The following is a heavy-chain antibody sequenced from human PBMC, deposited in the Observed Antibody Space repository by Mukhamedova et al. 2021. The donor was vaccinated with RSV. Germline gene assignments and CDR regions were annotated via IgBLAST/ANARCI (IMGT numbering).Heavy chain of an antibody. D-gene: IGHD4-17*01. V-gene: IGHV4-59*13. CDR2: IYYSGST. CDR3: ARYYGDYDGLDY. J-gene: IGHJ4*02. Sequence: GKGLEWIGYIYYSGSTNYNPSLKSRVTISVDTSKNQFSLKLSSVTAADTAVYYCARYYGDYDGLDYWGQGTLVTVSS.